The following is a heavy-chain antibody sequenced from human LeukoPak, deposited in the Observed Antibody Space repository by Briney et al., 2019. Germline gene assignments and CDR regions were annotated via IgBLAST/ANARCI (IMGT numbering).Heavy chain of an antibody. Sequence: SVKVSCKASGGTFSSYAMSWVRQAPGQGLEWMGGIIPIFGTANYAQKFQGRVTITADESTSTAYMELSSLRSEDTDVYYCARGKPRRRDGYNYPLDYWGQGTLVTVSS. J-gene: IGHJ4*02. CDR1: GGTFSSYA. D-gene: IGHD5-24*01. CDR2: IIPIFGTA. V-gene: IGHV1-69*01. CDR3: ARGKPRRRDGYNYPLDY.